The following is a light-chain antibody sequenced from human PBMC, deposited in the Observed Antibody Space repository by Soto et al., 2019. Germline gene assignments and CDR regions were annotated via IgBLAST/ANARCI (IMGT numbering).Light chain of an antibody. CDR1: QSVTNN. Sequence: EIVMTQSPDTLSVSPGERATLSCRASQSVTNNLAWYQQKPGQAPRLLIYGASTRTIAIPARFSGSGSGTEFTLTISSLQPDDFATYYCQQYNPYSPWTFGQGTKVDIK. CDR3: QQYNPYSPWT. V-gene: IGKV3-15*01. CDR2: GAS. J-gene: IGKJ1*01.